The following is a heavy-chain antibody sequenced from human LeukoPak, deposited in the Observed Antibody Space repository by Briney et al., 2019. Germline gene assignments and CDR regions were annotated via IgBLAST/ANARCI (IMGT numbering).Heavy chain of an antibody. CDR2: ISSGSSYI. D-gene: IGHD3-10*01. J-gene: IGHJ4*02. Sequence: PGGSLRLSCAASGFTFSSYSMNWVRQAPGKGLEWVSSISSGSSYIYYADSVKGRFTISRDNAKNSLYLQMNSLRAEDTAVYYCARVSELLWFGELKVFDYWGQGTLVTVSS. CDR3: ARVSELLWFGELKVFDY. CDR1: GFTFSSYS. V-gene: IGHV3-21*01.